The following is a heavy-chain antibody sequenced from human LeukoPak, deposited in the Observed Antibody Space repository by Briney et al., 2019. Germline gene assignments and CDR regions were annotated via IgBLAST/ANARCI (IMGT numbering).Heavy chain of an antibody. V-gene: IGHV3-23*01. CDR3: AKAGGYSSSWSDGYYFDY. Sequence: GGSLRLSCAASGFTFSSYAMSRVRQAPGKGLEWVSGVSGSGDSTYYADSVKGRFTISRDNSKNTQYLQMYSLRAEDTAVYYCAKAGGYSSSWSDGYYFDYWGQGTLVTVSS. CDR2: VSGSGDST. J-gene: IGHJ4*02. CDR1: GFTFSSYA. D-gene: IGHD6-13*01.